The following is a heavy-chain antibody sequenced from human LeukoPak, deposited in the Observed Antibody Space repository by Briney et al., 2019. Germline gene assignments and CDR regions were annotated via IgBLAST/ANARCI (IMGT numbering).Heavy chain of an antibody. Sequence: SETLSLTCAVYGGSFSGYYWSWIRQPPGKGLEWIGEINHSGSTNYNPSLKSRVTISVDTSKNQFSLKLSSVTAADTAVYYCARGNGPLTYHYGSGSSFYFDYWGQGTLVTVSS. V-gene: IGHV4-34*01. CDR2: INHSGST. CDR3: ARGNGPLTYHYGSGSSFYFDY. D-gene: IGHD3-10*01. CDR1: GGSFSGYY. J-gene: IGHJ4*02.